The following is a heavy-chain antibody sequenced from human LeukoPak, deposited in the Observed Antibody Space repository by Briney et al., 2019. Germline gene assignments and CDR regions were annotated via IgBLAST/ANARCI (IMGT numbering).Heavy chain of an antibody. CDR1: GGSFSGYY. Sequence: PSETLSLTCAVYGGSFSGYYWSWIRQPPGKGLEWIGEMNHYGSTNYNPSLKSRVTISVDTSKNQISLKVSSVTAADTAVYYCARSDLSSTRHFDYWGQGTLVTVSS. V-gene: IGHV4-34*01. CDR2: MNHYGST. J-gene: IGHJ4*02. CDR3: ARSDLSSTRHFDY. D-gene: IGHD2-2*01.